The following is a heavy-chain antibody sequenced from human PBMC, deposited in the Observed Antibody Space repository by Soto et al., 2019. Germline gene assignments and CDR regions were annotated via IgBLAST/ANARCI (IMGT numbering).Heavy chain of an antibody. D-gene: IGHD1-26*01. CDR3: ARGLIVGASFDY. Sequence: SVKVSCKTSGGTFSSYAISWVRQAPGQGLEWMGGIIPIFGTANYAQKLQGRVTMTTDTSTSTAYMELRSLRSDDTAVYYCARGLIVGASFDYWGQGTLVTVSS. J-gene: IGHJ4*02. CDR2: IIPIFGTA. V-gene: IGHV1-69*05. CDR1: GGTFSSYA.